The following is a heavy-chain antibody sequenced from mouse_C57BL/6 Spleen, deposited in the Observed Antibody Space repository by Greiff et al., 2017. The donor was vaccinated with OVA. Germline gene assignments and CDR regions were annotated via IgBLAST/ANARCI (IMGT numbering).Heavy chain of an antibody. V-gene: IGHV3-6*01. J-gene: IGHJ3*01. Sequence: EVKLQESGPGLVKPSQSLSLTCSVTGYSITSGYYWNWIRQFPGNKLEWMGYISYDGSNNYNPSLKNRISITRDTSKNQFFLKLNSVTTEDTATYYCARDGALTGTLFAYWGQGTLVTVSA. CDR3: ARDGALTGTLFAY. D-gene: IGHD4-1*01. CDR1: GYSITSGYY. CDR2: ISYDGSN.